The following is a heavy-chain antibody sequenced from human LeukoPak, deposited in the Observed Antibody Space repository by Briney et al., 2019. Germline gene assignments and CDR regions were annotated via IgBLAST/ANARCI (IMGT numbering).Heavy chain of an antibody. V-gene: IGHV3-30*18. Sequence: GRSLRLSCAASGFTFSSYGMHWVRQAPGKGLEWVAVISYDGSNKYYADSVKGRFTISRDNSKNTLYLQMNSLRAEDTAVYYCAKDGPDSGYDYYYYYMDVWGKGTTVTISS. J-gene: IGHJ6*03. CDR2: ISYDGSNK. CDR1: GFTFSSYG. D-gene: IGHD5-12*01. CDR3: AKDGPDSGYDYYYYYMDV.